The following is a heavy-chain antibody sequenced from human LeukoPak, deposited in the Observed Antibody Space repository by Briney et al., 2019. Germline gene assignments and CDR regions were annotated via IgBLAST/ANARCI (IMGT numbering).Heavy chain of an antibody. D-gene: IGHD3-10*01. CDR3: ANSRPGMAPFDY. CDR1: GFTFSSYG. V-gene: IGHV3-30*18. CDR2: ISYDGSNK. J-gene: IGHJ4*02. Sequence: GGSLRLSCAASGFTFSSYGMHWVRQAPGKGLEWVAVISYDGSNKYYADSAKGRFTISRDNSKNTLYLQMNSLRAEDTAVYYCANSRPGMAPFDYWGQGTLVTVSS.